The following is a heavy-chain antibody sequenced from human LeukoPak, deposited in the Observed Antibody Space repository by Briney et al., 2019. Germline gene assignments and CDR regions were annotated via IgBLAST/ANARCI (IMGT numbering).Heavy chain of an antibody. CDR1: GFTVSSNY. V-gene: IGHV3-66*01. CDR2: IYSGGST. CDR3: ARALVGATGY. J-gene: IGHJ4*02. D-gene: IGHD1-26*01. Sequence: GGSLRLSCAASGFTVSSNYMSWVRQAPGKGLEWVSVIYSGGSTYYADSVKGRFTISRDNSKNTLYLQMNSLRAEDTVVYYCARALVGATGYWGQGTLVTVSS.